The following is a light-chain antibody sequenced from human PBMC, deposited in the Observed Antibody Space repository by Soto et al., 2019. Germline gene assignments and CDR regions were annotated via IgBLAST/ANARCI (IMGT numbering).Light chain of an antibody. J-gene: IGLJ2*01. CDR1: SSDVGGYNY. Sequence: QSALTQPASVSGSPGQSITISCTGTSSDVGGYNYVSWYQQHPGKAPKLMIYDVSNRPSGVSNRFSGSKSGNTASLTISGLQAEDEADYYCSSYTSSSTVVFGGVTKLTLL. V-gene: IGLV2-14*01. CDR3: SSYTSSSTVV. CDR2: DVS.